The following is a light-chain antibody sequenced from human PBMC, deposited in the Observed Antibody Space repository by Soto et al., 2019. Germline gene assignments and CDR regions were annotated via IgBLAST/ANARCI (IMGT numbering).Light chain of an antibody. CDR1: SSNIGSNT. Sequence: QSVLTQPPSASGTPGQRVTISCSVSSSNIGSNTVNWYQQLPRTAPKLLIYSNNQRPSGVPDRFSGSKSGTSASLAISGLKSEDEADYYCAAWDDSLKGVVFGGGTKLTVL. CDR2: SNN. J-gene: IGLJ2*01. CDR3: AAWDDSLKGVV. V-gene: IGLV1-44*01.